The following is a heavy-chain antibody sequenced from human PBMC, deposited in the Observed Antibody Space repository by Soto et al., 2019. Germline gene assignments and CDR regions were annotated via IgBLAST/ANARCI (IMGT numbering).Heavy chain of an antibody. CDR3: ASPYCSGGSCYLTEYFQH. V-gene: IGHV3-30*03. CDR2: IAYDASKK. J-gene: IGHJ1*01. Sequence: QVQLVESGGGVVQPGRSLSLSCAASGFSFSYYAMHWVRQAPGKGLEWVAVIAYDASKKYYADSVKGRFTISRDNSRTTLSLQMNSLRDEDTAVYYCASPYCSGGSCYLTEYFQHWGQGTLVIVSS. CDR1: GFSFSYYA. D-gene: IGHD2-15*01.